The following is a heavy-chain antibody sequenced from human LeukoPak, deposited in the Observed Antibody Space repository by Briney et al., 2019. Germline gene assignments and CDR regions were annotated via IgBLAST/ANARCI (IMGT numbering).Heavy chain of an antibody. Sequence: GGSLRLSCAASGCTFSSYWMHWVRQGPGKGLVWVSRIYSDGSRTTYADSVKGRFTISGDNAKNSLYLQMSSLRAEDTAVYYCARDLVGFDYWGQGTLVTVSS. CDR2: IYSDGSRT. CDR1: GCTFSSYW. D-gene: IGHD2-8*02. V-gene: IGHV3-74*01. CDR3: ARDLVGFDY. J-gene: IGHJ4*02.